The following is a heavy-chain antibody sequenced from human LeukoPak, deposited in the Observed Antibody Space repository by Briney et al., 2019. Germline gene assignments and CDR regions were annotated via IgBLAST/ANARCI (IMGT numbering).Heavy chain of an antibody. CDR2: IKQDGSEK. Sequence: GGSLRLSCAAPGFTFSSYWMSWVRQAPGKGLEWVANIKQDGSEKYYVDSVKGRFTISRDNAKNSLYLQMNSLGAEDTTVYYCARLNSGYFDYWGQGTLVTVSS. J-gene: IGHJ4*02. CDR1: GFTFSSYW. CDR3: ARLNSGYFDY. V-gene: IGHV3-7*01. D-gene: IGHD3-10*01.